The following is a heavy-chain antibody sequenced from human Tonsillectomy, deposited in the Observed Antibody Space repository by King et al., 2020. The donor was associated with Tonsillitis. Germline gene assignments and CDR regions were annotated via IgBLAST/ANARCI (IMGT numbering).Heavy chain of an antibody. V-gene: IGHV4-59*01. CDR3: AREERGHFDY. CDR1: GGSISSYY. CDR2: IYYDGST. J-gene: IGHJ4*02. D-gene: IGHD1-1*01. Sequence: VQLQESGPGLVKPSETLSLTCTVSGGSISSYYWSWIRQPPGKGLEWIGYIYYDGSTNYNPSLTSRVTMSVDTSKNQISLKLSSVTAADTAVYYCAREERGHFDYWGQGTLVTVSP.